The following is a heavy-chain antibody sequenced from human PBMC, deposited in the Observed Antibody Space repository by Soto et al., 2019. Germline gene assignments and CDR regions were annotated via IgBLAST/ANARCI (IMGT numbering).Heavy chain of an antibody. V-gene: IGHV4-59*08. CDR3: ARSAVAGTFYGDFDY. J-gene: IGHJ4*02. CDR2: IYYSGST. CDR1: GGSISSYY. Sequence: PSETLSLTCTVSGGSISSYYWSWIRQPPGKGLEWIGYIYYSGSTNYNPSLKSRVTISVDTSKNQFSLKLSSVTAADTAVYYCARSAVAGTFYGDFDYWGQGTLVTVSS. D-gene: IGHD6-19*01.